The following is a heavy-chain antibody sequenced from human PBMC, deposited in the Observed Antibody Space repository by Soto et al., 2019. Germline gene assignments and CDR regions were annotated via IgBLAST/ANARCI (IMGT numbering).Heavy chain of an antibody. CDR3: ARDTGDGTFDF. Sequence: APVKVFCKGSGHPFRSYAMPWVRQAPGQRLEWMGWINAGYGNTKSSQKFQDRVTISRDTSASTAYMELTSLRSEDTAVYYCARDTGDGTFDFWGQGTLVTVSS. CDR2: INAGYGNT. D-gene: IGHD7-27*01. J-gene: IGHJ4*02. V-gene: IGHV1-3*01. CDR1: GHPFRSYA.